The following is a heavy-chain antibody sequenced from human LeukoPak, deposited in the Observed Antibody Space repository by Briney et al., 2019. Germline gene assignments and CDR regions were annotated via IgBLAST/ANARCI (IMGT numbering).Heavy chain of an antibody. CDR1: GYTFTGYY. CDR2: INPNSGGT. CDR3: ARSTYSSSHFFDY. V-gene: IGHV1-2*02. J-gene: IGHJ4*02. Sequence: ASAKVSCKASGYTFTGYYMHWVRQAPGQGLEWMGWINPNSGGTNYAQKFQGRVTMTRDTSISTAYMELSRLRSDDTAVYYCARSTYSSSHFFDYWGQGTLVTVSS. D-gene: IGHD6-6*01.